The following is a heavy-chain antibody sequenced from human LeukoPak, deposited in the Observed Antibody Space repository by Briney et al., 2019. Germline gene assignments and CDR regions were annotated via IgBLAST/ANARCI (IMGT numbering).Heavy chain of an antibody. D-gene: IGHD3-10*01. CDR3: ARMANYYGSGSYYSRTYFDY. Sequence: GGSLRLSCAASGFTFDDYGMSWVRQAPGKGLEWVSGINWNGGSTGYADSVKGRFTISRDNAKNSLYLQMNSLRAEDTALYYCARMANYYGSGSYYSRTYFDYWGQGTLVTVSS. J-gene: IGHJ4*02. CDR1: GFTFDDYG. V-gene: IGHV3-20*04. CDR2: INWNGGST.